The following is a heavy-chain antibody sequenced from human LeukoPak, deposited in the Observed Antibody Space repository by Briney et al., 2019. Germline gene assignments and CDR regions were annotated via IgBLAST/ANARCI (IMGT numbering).Heavy chain of an antibody. CDR3: ARLHDYGDYLADY. J-gene: IGHJ4*02. D-gene: IGHD4-17*01. Sequence: ASVKVSCKASGYTFTSYGISWVRQAPGQGLEWMGWINPNSGGTNYAQKFQGRVTMTRDTSISTAYMELSRLRSDDTAVYYCARLHDYGDYLADYWGQGTLVTVSS. CDR1: GYTFTSYG. V-gene: IGHV1-2*02. CDR2: INPNSGGT.